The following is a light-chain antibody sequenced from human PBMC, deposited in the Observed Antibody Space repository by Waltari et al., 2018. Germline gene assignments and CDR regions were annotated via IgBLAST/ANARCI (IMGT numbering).Light chain of an antibody. J-gene: IGKJ1*01. CDR1: QSISRF. Sequence: EIVLTQSPGTLSLSPGERATLTCRASQSISRFLAWYQQKPGQAPRLLIYAASNRATGIPDRFSVSGSGTDFSLTISRLEPEDFAVYFCQNHERLPAVFGQGTKVEIK. V-gene: IGKV3-20*01. CDR3: QNHERLPAV. CDR2: AAS.